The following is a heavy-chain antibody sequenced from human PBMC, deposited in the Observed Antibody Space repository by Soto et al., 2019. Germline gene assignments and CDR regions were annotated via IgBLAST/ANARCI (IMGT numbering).Heavy chain of an antibody. D-gene: IGHD6-6*01. CDR1: GFTFSSYW. CDR2: IKQDGSEK. Sequence: GGSLRLSCAASGFTFSSYWMSWVRQAPGKGLEWVANIKQDGSEKYYVDSVKGRFTISRDNAKNSLYLQMNSLRAEDTAVYYCARWSSSSSWSFDYWGQGTLVTVSS. CDR3: ARWSSSSSWSFDY. V-gene: IGHV3-7*05. J-gene: IGHJ4*02.